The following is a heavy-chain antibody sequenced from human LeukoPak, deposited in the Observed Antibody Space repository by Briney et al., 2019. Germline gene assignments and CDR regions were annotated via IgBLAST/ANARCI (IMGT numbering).Heavy chain of an antibody. D-gene: IGHD5-24*01. Sequence: GSLRLSCATSGFTFSTFWMHWVRQAPGKGLVWVSRINHDGSSTNYADSVKGRFTISRDNAKNSLYLQMNSLRAEDTAVYYCARDLKRSGFDYWGQGTLVTVSS. CDR1: GFTFSTFW. CDR2: INHDGSST. J-gene: IGHJ4*02. V-gene: IGHV3-74*01. CDR3: ARDLKRSGFDY.